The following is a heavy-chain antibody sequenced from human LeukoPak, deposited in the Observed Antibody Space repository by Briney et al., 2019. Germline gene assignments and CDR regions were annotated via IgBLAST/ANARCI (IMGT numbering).Heavy chain of an antibody. CDR3: AKEGSIYCSGGSCYFDY. D-gene: IGHD2-15*01. V-gene: IGHV3-30*18. CDR1: GFTLSSYG. CDR2: ISYDGSNK. Sequence: PGGSLRLSCAASGFTLSSYGMHWVRQAPGKGLEWVAVISYDGSNKYYADSVKGRFTISRDNSKNTLYLQMNGLRAEDTAVYYCAKEGSIYCSGGSCYFDYWGQGTLVTVSS. J-gene: IGHJ4*02.